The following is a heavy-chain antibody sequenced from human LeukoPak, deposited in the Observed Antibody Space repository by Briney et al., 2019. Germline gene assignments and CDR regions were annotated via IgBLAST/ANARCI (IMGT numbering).Heavy chain of an antibody. D-gene: IGHD3-10*02. CDR3: AREISMFVNAFDL. Sequence: GRSLRLSCAASGFTFSNSGMHWVRRAPGKGLEWVAVIWYDGSNEHYADAVKGRFIISRDNSKNTVHLQMNSLRVEDTSVYYCAREISMFVNAFDLWGQGTLVAVSS. V-gene: IGHV3-33*01. J-gene: IGHJ3*01. CDR1: GFTFSNSG. CDR2: IWYDGSNE.